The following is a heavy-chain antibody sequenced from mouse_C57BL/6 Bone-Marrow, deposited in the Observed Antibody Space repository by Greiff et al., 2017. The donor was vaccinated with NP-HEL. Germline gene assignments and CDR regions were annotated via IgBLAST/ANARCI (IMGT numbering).Heavy chain of an antibody. D-gene: IGHD1-1*01. CDR1: GYSITSGYD. CDR3: ARDVHYGSSLFDY. CDR2: ISYDGSN. J-gene: IGHJ2*01. V-gene: IGHV3-1*01. Sequence: EVKLMESGPGMVKPSQSLSLTCTVTGYSITSGYDWHWIRHFPGNKLEWMGYISYDGSNNYNPSLKNRISITRDTSKNQFFLKLNSVTTEDTATYYCARDVHYGSSLFDYWGQGTTLTVSS.